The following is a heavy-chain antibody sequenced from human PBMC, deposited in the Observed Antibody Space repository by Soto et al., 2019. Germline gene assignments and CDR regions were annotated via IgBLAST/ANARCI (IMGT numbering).Heavy chain of an antibody. Sequence: PGGSLRLSCAASGFTFSYYYMSWIRQSPGKGLEWVSYISSSGSTIYYADSVKGRFTISRDNAKNSLYLQMNSLRAEDTAVYYCASSLRYGDYDGWFDPWGQGTLVTVSS. D-gene: IGHD4-17*01. CDR3: ASSLRYGDYDGWFDP. V-gene: IGHV3-11*01. CDR2: ISSSGSTI. J-gene: IGHJ5*02. CDR1: GFTFSYYY.